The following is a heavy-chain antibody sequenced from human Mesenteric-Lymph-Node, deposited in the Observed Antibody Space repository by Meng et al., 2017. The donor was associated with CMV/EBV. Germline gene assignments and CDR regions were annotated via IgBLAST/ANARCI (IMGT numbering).Heavy chain of an antibody. CDR2: IHFTGSS. J-gene: IGHJ5*02. Sequence: CTVPNVAISDFYWSWIRQPPGKGLEWIGYIHFTGSSGYNPTLRSRLSMSFDTSNNQFSLRLNSVTAADTAFYYCARSLRGAVGAADPWGQGTLVTVSS. D-gene: IGHD6-19*01. V-gene: IGHV4-59*08. CDR3: ARSLRGAVGAADP. CDR1: NVAISDFY.